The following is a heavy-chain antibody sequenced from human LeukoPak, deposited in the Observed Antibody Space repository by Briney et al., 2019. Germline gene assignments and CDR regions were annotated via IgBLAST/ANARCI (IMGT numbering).Heavy chain of an antibody. CDR2: IKQDGSEK. V-gene: IGHV3-7*01. CDR3: ARDVDDYGSGSYYLNWFDP. J-gene: IGHJ5*02. Sequence: AGGSLRPSCAASGFTFRGYWMSWVRQAPGKGLEWVANIKQDGSEKYYVDSVKGRFTISRDNAKNSLYLQMNSLRAEDTAVYYCARDVDDYGSGSYYLNWFDPWGQGTLVTVSS. CDR1: GFTFRGYW. D-gene: IGHD3-10*01.